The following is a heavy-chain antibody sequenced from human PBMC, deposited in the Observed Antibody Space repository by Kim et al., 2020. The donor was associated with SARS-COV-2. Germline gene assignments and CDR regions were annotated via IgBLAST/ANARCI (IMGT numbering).Heavy chain of an antibody. J-gene: IGHJ6*02. CDR2: ISYDGSNK. D-gene: IGHD1-26*01. CDR1: GFTFSSYA. V-gene: IGHV3-30*04. CDR3: ARDSSGSYYEDYYYYGMDV. Sequence: GGSLRLSCAASGFTFSSYAMHWVRQAPGKGLEWVAVISYDGSNKYYADSVKGRFTISRDNSKNTLYLQMNSLRAEDTAVYYCARDSSGSYYEDYYYYGMDVWGQGTTVTVSS.